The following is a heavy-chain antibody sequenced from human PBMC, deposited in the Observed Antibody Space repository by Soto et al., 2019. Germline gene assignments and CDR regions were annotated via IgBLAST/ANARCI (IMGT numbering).Heavy chain of an antibody. CDR2: VHNSGST. V-gene: IGHV4-4*08. D-gene: IGHD6-19*01. Sequence: QVQLQESGPGLVKPSETLSLSCTVSGDPISRYHWSWIRQTPVKGLEWIGYVHNSGSTSYKPSLNSRATIPIATARKQFSLRLRSVRGADTAVYYCTGDRNNRVWYKYWGQGTLVSVSS. J-gene: IGHJ4*02. CDR1: GDPISRYH. CDR3: TGDRNNRVWYKY.